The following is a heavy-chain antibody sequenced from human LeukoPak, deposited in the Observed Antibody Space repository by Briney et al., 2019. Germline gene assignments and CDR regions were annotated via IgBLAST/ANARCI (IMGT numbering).Heavy chain of an antibody. Sequence: GGSLGLSCATSGFTFDDYTMHWVRHPPGRGLEWVSLINWNGDTTYYADSVKGRFTVSRDNSKNSLYLQMNSLRTEDTALYYCVKEHYGDYIVLGYWGQGTLVTVSS. CDR3: VKEHYGDYIVLGY. V-gene: IGHV3-43*01. D-gene: IGHD4-17*01. CDR2: INWNGDTT. CDR1: GFTFDDYT. J-gene: IGHJ4*02.